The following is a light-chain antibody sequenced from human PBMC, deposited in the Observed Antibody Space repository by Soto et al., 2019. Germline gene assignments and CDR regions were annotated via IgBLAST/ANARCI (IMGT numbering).Light chain of an antibody. Sequence: EIVLTQSPVTLSLSPPERATLXSRTSPSVTNYLAWYQQKPGQAPRLVIYGAFNRATGIPARFSGSGSGTDFTLTISSLEPEDFAVYYCQQRNIWPPVTFGQGTRLDIK. CDR3: QQRNIWPPVT. CDR2: GAF. J-gene: IGKJ5*01. CDR1: PSVTNY. V-gene: IGKV3-11*01.